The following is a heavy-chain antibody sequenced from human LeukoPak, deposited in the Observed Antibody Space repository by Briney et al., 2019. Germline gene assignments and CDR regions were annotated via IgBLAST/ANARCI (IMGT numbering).Heavy chain of an antibody. Sequence: SETLSLTCAVYGGSFSAYYWSWIRQPPGKGLEWIGYIYYSGSTNYNPSLKSRVTISVDTSKNQFSLKLSSVTAADTAVYYCARVRDGYDEPHYFDYWGQGTLVTVSS. CDR2: IYYSGST. J-gene: IGHJ4*02. D-gene: IGHD5-12*01. CDR3: ARVRDGYDEPHYFDY. V-gene: IGHV4-59*01. CDR1: GGSFSAYY.